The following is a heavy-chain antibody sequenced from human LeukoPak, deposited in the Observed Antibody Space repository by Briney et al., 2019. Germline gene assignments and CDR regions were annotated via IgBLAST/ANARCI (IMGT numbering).Heavy chain of an antibody. CDR3: ARGGDYGDYQGT. V-gene: IGHV3-48*01. CDR2: IRNDGGSI. Sequence: PGGSLRLSRAASGFTFSHYNMNWVRQAPGKGLEWISYIRNDGGSIYYAHSVRGRFTISRDNAKSSLYLQMNGLGAEDTAVYYCARGGDYGDYQGTWGQGTLVTVSS. CDR1: GFTFSHYN. D-gene: IGHD4-17*01. J-gene: IGHJ5*02.